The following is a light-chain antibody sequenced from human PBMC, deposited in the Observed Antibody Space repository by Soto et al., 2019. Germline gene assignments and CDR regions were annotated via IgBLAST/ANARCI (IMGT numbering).Light chain of an antibody. CDR1: QSVGSF. V-gene: IGKV3-15*01. J-gene: IGKJ1*01. CDR2: GAS. Sequence: EIVLTQSPATLSLSPGERATLSCRASQSVGSFLAWYQQKPGQAPRLLIYGASTRDTGIPARFSGSGSGTEFTLTISSLQSEDFAVYYCQQYNNWPRTFGQGTKV. CDR3: QQYNNWPRT.